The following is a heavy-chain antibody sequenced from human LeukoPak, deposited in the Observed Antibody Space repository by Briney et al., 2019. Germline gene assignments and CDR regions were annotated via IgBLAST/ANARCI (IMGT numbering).Heavy chain of an antibody. CDR1: GGSFSGYY. CDR2: INHSGST. V-gene: IGHV4-34*01. J-gene: IGHJ3*02. D-gene: IGHD3-22*01. CDR3: ARERYYYDSSGYPTCSFDI. Sequence: SETLSLTCAVYGGSFSGYYWSWIRQPPGKGLEWIGEINHSGSTNYNPSLKSRVTISVDTSKNQFSLKLSSVTAADTAVYYCARERYYYDSSGYPTCSFDIWGQGTMVTVSS.